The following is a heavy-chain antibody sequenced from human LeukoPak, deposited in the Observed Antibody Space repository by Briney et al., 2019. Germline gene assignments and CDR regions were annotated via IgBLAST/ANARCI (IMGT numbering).Heavy chain of an antibody. V-gene: IGHV3-33*01. CDR2: IWYDGSNK. D-gene: IGHD2/OR15-2a*01. Sequence: PGGSLRLSCAASGFTLSSYGMHWVRQAPGKGLEWVAVIWYDGSNKYYADSVKGRFTISRDNSKNTLYLQMNGLRAEDTAVYYCARDVLYMALDYWGQGTLVTVSS. J-gene: IGHJ4*02. CDR3: ARDVLYMALDY. CDR1: GFTLSSYG.